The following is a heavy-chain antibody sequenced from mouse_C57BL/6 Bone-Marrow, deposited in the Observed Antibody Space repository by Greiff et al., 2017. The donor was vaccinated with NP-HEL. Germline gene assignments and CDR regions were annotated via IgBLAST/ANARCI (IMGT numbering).Heavy chain of an antibody. V-gene: IGHV1-78*01. CDR1: GYTFTDHT. J-gene: IGHJ3*01. D-gene: IGHD2-2*01. Sequence: QVHVKQSDAELVKPGASVKISCKVSGYTFTDHTIHWMKQRPEQGLEWIGYIYPRDGSTKYNQKFKGKAILTADKSSSTAYMELRSLTSEDSAVYYCTRKKGGYGYSAYWGQGTLVTVSA. CDR3: TRKKGGYGYSAY. CDR2: IYPRDGST.